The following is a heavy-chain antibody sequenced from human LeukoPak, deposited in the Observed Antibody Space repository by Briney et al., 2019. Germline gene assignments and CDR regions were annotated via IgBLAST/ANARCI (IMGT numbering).Heavy chain of an antibody. V-gene: IGHV1-18*01. CDR1: GYTFTSYG. Sequence: GASVKVSCKASGYTFTSYGISWVRQAPGQGLEWMGWISAYNGNTNYAQKLQGRVNMTTDTSTSTAYMELRSLRSDDTAVYYCARDARAYYDSSGYSDYWGQGTLVTVSS. J-gene: IGHJ4*02. D-gene: IGHD3-22*01. CDR2: ISAYNGNT. CDR3: ARDARAYYDSSGYSDY.